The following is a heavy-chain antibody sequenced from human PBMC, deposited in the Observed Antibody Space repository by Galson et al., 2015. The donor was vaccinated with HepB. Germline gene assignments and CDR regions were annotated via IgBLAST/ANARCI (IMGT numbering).Heavy chain of an antibody. CDR2: INAGNGNT. V-gene: IGHV1-3*01. D-gene: IGHD3-22*01. J-gene: IGHJ3*02. CDR1: GYTFTSYA. CDR3: ARVVPHYYDSPSHPQTDAFDI. Sequence: SVKVSCKASGYTFTSYAMHWVRQAPGQRLEWMGWINAGNGNTKYSQKFQGRVTITRDTSASTAYMELSSLRSEDTAVYYCARVVPHYYDSPSHPQTDAFDIWGQGTMVTASS.